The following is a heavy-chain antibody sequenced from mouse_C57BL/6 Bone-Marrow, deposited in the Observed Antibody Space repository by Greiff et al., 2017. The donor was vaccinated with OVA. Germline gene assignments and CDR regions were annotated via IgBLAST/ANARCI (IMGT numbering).Heavy chain of an antibody. CDR1: GFNIKDDY. Sequence: EVQLQQSGAELVRPGASVKLSCTASGFNIKDDYMHWVKQRPEQGLEWIGWIDPENGDTEYASKFQGKATITADTSSNTAYLQLSSLTSEDTAVYYCTTLDYDYDGAMDYWGQGTSVTVSS. V-gene: IGHV14-4*01. J-gene: IGHJ4*01. CDR3: TTLDYDYDGAMDY. D-gene: IGHD2-4*01. CDR2: IDPENGDT.